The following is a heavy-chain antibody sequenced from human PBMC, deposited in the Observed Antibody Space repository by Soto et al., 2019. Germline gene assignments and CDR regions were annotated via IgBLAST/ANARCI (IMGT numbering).Heavy chain of an antibody. D-gene: IGHD3-16*01. CDR1: GFTFDDYA. J-gene: IGHJ6*03. CDR3: AKEAGGGESTHQEDYYYYYMDV. CDR2: ISWNSGSI. V-gene: IGHV3-9*01. Sequence: GGSLRLSCAASGFTFDDYAMHWVRQAPGKGLEWVSGISWNSGSIGYADSVKGRFTISRDNAKNSLYLQMNSLRAEDTALYYCAKEAGGGESTHQEDYYYYYMDVWGKGTTVTVSS.